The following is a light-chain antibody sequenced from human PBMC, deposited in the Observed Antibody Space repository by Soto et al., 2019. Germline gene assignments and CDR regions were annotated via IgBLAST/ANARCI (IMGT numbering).Light chain of an antibody. J-gene: IGKJ1*01. V-gene: IGKV1-9*01. CDR1: QGISSY. Sequence: IQLTQSPSSLSASVGDRVTITCRARQGISSYLAWYPQKPGKAPKLLIYAASTLQSGVPSRFSGSGSGTDFTLTISSLQPEDFATYYCQQLNSYPQTFGQGTKVEIK. CDR3: QQLNSYPQT. CDR2: AAS.